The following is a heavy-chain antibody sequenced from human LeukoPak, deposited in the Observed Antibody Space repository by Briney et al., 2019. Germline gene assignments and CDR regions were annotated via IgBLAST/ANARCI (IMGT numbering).Heavy chain of an antibody. CDR3: ARDATTAIGTVYMDV. CDR1: GFTFSSYE. D-gene: IGHD1-1*01. CDR2: ISSSGSTI. V-gene: IGHV3-48*03. Sequence: GGSLRLSCAASGFTFSSYEMNWVRQAPGKGLEWVSYISSSGSTIYCADSVKGRFTISRDNSKNSLYLEMNSLRVEDTAIYYCARDATTAIGTVYMDVWGKGTTVTISS. J-gene: IGHJ6*03.